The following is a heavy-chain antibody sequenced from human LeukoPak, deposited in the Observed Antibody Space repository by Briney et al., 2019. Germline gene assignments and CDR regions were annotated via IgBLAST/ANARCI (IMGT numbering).Heavy chain of an antibody. Sequence: GGSLRLSCAASGFTFDDYAMHWVRQAPGKGLEWVSGISWNSGSIGYADSVKGRFTISRDNAKNSLYLQMNSLRAEDTALYYCAKSGGIYYHSSGYYYFDYWGQGTLVTVSS. D-gene: IGHD3-22*01. V-gene: IGHV3-9*01. CDR3: AKSGGIYYHSSGYYYFDY. CDR1: GFTFDDYA. J-gene: IGHJ4*02. CDR2: ISWNSGSI.